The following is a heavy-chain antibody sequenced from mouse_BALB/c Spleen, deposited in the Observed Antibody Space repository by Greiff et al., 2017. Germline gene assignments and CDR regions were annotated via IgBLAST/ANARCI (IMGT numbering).Heavy chain of an antibody. Sequence: EVMLVESGGGLVKPGGSLKLSCAASGFTFSDYYMYWVRQTPEKRLEWVATISDGGSYTYYPDSVKGRFTISRDNAKNNLYLQMSSLKSEDTAMYYFARGGGFRAWFAYWGQGTLVTVSA. CDR3: ARGGGFRAWFAY. J-gene: IGHJ3*01. V-gene: IGHV5-4*02. CDR2: ISDGGSYT. D-gene: IGHD3-3*01. CDR1: GFTFSDYY.